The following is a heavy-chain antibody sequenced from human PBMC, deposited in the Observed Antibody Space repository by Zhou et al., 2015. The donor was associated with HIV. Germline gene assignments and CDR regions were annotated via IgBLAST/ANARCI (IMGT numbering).Heavy chain of an antibody. D-gene: IGHD2-15*01. V-gene: IGHV1-69*17. CDR1: GGTFSGSE. CDR3: ARSGESFDYAFDI. Sequence: QVQLVQSGTEVKKPGSSVRVSCKASGGTFSGSEISWVRQAPGQGLEWMGGINPLFDIENYAQRFRGRLSITADKSTNAAYMQLSSLRSEDAAIYYCARSGESFDYAFDIWGQGTKVVVSS. J-gene: IGHJ3*02. CDR2: INPLFDIE.